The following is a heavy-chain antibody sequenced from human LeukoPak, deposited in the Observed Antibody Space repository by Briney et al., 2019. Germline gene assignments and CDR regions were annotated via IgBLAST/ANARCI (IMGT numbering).Heavy chain of an antibody. V-gene: IGHV3-53*01. CDR1: GFTVNINY. J-gene: IGHJ4*02. D-gene: IGHD3-10*01. CDR2: IFSGGST. CDR3: AKIRVGMWFGELADY. Sequence: GGSLRLSCAASGFTVNINYMSWVRQAPGKGLEWVSIIFSGGSTYYADSVKGRFTISRDNSKNTLYLQMNSLRAEDTAVYYCAKIRVGMWFGELADYWGQGTLVTVSS.